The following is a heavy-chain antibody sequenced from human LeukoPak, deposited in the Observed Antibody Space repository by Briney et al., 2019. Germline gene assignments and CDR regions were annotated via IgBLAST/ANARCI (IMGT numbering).Heavy chain of an antibody. Sequence: GGSLRLSCAASGFTFSSYGMHWVRQAPGKGLEWVAFIRYDGSNKYYADSVKGRFTISRDNSKNTLYLQMNSLRAEDTAVYYCAKDGIPPNYYYYMDVWGKGTTVTVSS. CDR2: IRYDGSNK. CDR1: GFTFSSYG. J-gene: IGHJ6*03. CDR3: AKDGIPPNYYYYMDV. D-gene: IGHD1-14*01. V-gene: IGHV3-30*02.